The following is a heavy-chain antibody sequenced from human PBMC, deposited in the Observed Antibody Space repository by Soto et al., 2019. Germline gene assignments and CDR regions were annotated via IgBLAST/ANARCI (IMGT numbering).Heavy chain of an antibody. V-gene: IGHV4-31*03. Sequence: QVQLQESGPGLVKPSQTLSLTCTVSGGSISSGGYYWSWIRQHPGKGLEWVGYIYYSVSTYYNPAHKSRVTKSVDTSKNQFSLKLSAVTAADTAVYYCARVSCSSTSCKIHYYYYYYMDVWGKGTTVTVSS. D-gene: IGHD2-2*01. CDR2: IYYSVST. J-gene: IGHJ6*03. CDR3: ARVSCSSTSCKIHYYYYYYMDV. CDR1: GGSISSGGYY.